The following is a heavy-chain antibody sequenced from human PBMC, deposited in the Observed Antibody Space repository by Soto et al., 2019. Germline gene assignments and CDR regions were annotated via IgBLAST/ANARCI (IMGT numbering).Heavy chain of an antibody. D-gene: IGHD6-13*01. CDR2: ISASGYSA. J-gene: IGHJ4*02. Sequence: EAQLLESGGGLVQPGGSLRLSCAASELAFSNYAMTWVRQAPGKGLEWVSVISASGYSAYYGGAVKVRFTTSRDNSKSTLYLQMNRLRADDTAVYYCAKGEQLWDPFDSWGQGPLVTVSS. CDR3: AKGEQLWDPFDS. V-gene: IGHV3-23*01. CDR1: ELAFSNYA.